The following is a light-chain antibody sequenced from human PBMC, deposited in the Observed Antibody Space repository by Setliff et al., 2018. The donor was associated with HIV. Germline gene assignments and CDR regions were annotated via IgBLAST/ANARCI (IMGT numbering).Light chain of an antibody. CDR3: QSYDGTLRGSV. Sequence: QSVLTQPPSVSGVPGQRVSISCTGTYSNIGAGYVVHWYQQVPGTAPKLLIYDNTHREAGVPDRFSGSKSGSSASLAITGLQADDEAHYYCQSYDGTLRGSVFGGGTKVTVL. J-gene: IGLJ3*02. CDR1: YSNIGAGYV. CDR2: DNT. V-gene: IGLV1-40*01.